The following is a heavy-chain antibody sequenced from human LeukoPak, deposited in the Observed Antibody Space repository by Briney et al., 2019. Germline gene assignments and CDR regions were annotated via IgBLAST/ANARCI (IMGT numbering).Heavy chain of an antibody. CDR2: INPNSGGT. V-gene: IGHV1-2*02. CDR3: ARALGDPYCSSTSCYPTYYGMDV. J-gene: IGHJ6*02. Sequence: ASVTVSCKASGYTFTGYYMHWVRQAPGQGLEWMGWINPNSGGTNYAQKFQGRVTMTRDTSISTAYMELSRLRSDATAVYYCARALGDPYCSSTSCYPTYYGMDVWGQGTTVTVSS. CDR1: GYTFTGYY. D-gene: IGHD2-2*01.